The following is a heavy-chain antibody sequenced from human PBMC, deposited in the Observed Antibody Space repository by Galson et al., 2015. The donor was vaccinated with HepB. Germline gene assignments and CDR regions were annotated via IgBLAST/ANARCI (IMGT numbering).Heavy chain of an antibody. CDR1: GASITDHY. D-gene: IGHD3/OR15-3a*01. Sequence: SETLSLTCSVFGASITDHYWSWIRQAPGMGLEWVAYIYSPGRTSYNPSLESRLTVSMDTSKSQFSLKLSSVTAADTAVYYCAKVNRYDFWSGSNEAGMDVWGRGTTVTVSS. V-gene: IGHV4-59*11. CDR2: IYSPGRT. CDR3: AKVNRYDFWSGSNEAGMDV. J-gene: IGHJ6*02.